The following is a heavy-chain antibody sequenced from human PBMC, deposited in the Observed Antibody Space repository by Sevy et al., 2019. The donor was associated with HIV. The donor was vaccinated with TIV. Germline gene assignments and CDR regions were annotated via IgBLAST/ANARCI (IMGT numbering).Heavy chain of an antibody. CDR1: GGSISSYY. J-gene: IGHJ6*02. D-gene: IGHD5-18*01. V-gene: IGHV4-59*01. Sequence: SETLSLTCTVSGGSISSYYWSWIRQPPGKGLEWIGHIYYSGSTNYNPSHKRRVTISVDTSKNQFSLKLSSVTAADTAVYYCARDPGYGYGPGLGYYYYGMDVWGQGTTVTVSS. CDR2: IYYSGST. CDR3: ARDPGYGYGPGLGYYYYGMDV.